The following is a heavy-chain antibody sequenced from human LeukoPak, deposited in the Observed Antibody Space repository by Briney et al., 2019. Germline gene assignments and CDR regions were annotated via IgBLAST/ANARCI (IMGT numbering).Heavy chain of an antibody. CDR1: GYTFTSYD. D-gene: IGHD2-15*01. J-gene: IGHJ5*02. Sequence: ASVKVSCKGSGYTFTSYDLNWVRPATAQGLEWMGWMNPNSGNTGYAHEFQGRVNMTRNTTISTAYMELSSLRSEDPAVYYCARGVAKVIVGVVAPFWFDPWGQGTLVTVSS. V-gene: IGHV1-8*01. CDR2: MNPNSGNT. CDR3: ARGVAKVIVGVVAPFWFDP.